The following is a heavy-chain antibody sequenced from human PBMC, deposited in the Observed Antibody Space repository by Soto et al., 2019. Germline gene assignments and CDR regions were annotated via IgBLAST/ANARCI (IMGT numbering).Heavy chain of an antibody. Sequence: LSLTCTVSCGSISSGVYYWSWIRQHPGKGLEWIGYIYYSGSTYYNPSLKSRVTISVDTSKNQFSLKLSSVTAADTAVYYCARDRGTVTQYYFDYWGQGPLVTVSS. J-gene: IGHJ4*02. CDR1: CGSISSGVYY. D-gene: IGHD4-17*01. CDR3: ARDRGTVTQYYFDY. CDR2: IYYSGST. V-gene: IGHV4-31*03.